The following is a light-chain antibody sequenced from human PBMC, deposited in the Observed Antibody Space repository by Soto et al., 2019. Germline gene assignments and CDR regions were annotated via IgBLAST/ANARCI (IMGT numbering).Light chain of an antibody. CDR1: QSISSY. CDR2: AAS. J-gene: IGKJ1*01. Sequence: DIQMTQSPSSLSASVGDRVTITCRASQSISSYLNWYQQKPGKAPKLLIYAASSLQSDVPSRFSGSGSGTDFTLTISSLQPEDFGTYYCQQSYSTPPTFGQGAKVEIK. CDR3: QQSYSTPPT. V-gene: IGKV1-39*01.